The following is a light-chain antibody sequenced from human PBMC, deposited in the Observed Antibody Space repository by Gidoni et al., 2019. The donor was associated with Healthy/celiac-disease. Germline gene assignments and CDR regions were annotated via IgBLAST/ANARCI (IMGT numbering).Light chain of an antibody. V-gene: IGKV3-15*01. CDR2: GAS. J-gene: IGKJ4*01. CDR3: QQYNNWPLT. Sequence: PATLSVSPGERATLSCRASQSVNSNLAWYQQKPGQAPRLLIYGASTRATGIPARFSGSGSGTEFTLTISSLQSEDIAVYYCQQYNNWPLTFGGGTKVEIK. CDR1: QSVNSN.